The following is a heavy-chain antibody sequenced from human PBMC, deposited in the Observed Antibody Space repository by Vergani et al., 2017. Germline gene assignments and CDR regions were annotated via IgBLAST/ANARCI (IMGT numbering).Heavy chain of an antibody. CDR2: IYYSGST. CDR3: AASYGDYAGVTYYFDY. V-gene: IGHV4-39*01. Sequence: QLQLQESGPGLVKPSETLSLTCTVSGGSISSGGYYWSWIRQHPGKGLEWIGYIYYSGSTYYNPSLKSRVTISVDTSKNQFSLKLSSVTAADTAVYYCAASYGDYAGVTYYFDYWGQGTLVTVSS. J-gene: IGHJ4*02. CDR1: GGSISSGGYY. D-gene: IGHD4-17*01.